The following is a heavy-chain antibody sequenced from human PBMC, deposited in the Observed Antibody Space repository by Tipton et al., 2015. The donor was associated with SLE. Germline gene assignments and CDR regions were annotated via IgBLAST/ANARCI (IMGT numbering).Heavy chain of an antibody. V-gene: IGHV4-38-2*02. D-gene: IGHD4-11*01. CDR1: GYSISSGYY. J-gene: IGHJ4*02. Sequence: TLSLTCTVSGYSISSGYYWGRIRQPPGKGLEWIGSIYHSGTTYYNPSLKSRVTISVDTSKNQFSLKLSFVTAADTAVYYCARDDYSNHFDYWGQGTLVTVSS. CDR3: ARDDYSNHFDY. CDR2: IYHSGTT.